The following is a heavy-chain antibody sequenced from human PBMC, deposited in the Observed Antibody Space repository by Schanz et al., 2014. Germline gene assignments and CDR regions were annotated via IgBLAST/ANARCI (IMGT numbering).Heavy chain of an antibody. CDR3: AGTYCSSTSCYTGYYYMDV. Sequence: QVQLVQSEAEVKKPGSSVKVSCKASGGTFSSYTISWVRQAPGQGLEWMGRIIPIRGIANYAQNFQGRVTITADKSTSTAYMELTSLRSEGTAVYYCAGTYCSSTSCYTGYYYMDVWGKGTTVNVSS. V-gene: IGHV1-69*02. CDR2: IIPIRGIA. J-gene: IGHJ6*03. CDR1: GGTFSSYT. D-gene: IGHD2-2*02.